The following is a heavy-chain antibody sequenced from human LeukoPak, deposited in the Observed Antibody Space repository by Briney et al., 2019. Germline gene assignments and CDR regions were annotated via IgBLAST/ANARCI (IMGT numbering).Heavy chain of an antibody. CDR2: ISSDGSST. D-gene: IGHD3-22*01. J-gene: IGHJ4*02. V-gene: IGHV3-74*01. Sequence: GGSLRLSCAASGFTFSSYWMHWVRQAPGKGLVWVSRISSDGSSTSYADSVKGRFTISRDNAKNTLYLQMNSLRAEDTAVYYCARDMPLTNYYDSSGHLGYWGQGTLVTVSS. CDR3: ARDMPLTNYYDSSGHLGY. CDR1: GFTFSSYW.